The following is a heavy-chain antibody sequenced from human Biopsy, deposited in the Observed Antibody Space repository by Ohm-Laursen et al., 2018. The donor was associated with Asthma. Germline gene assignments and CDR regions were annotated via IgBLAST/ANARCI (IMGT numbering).Heavy chain of an antibody. CDR1: GYTFTSNA. CDR3: AREVGATRYDP. V-gene: IGHV1-3*01. Sequence: SETVSCKASGYTFTSNAIHWMRQAPGQSLEWMAWLNPVNGNTKYSQQFQGRVTITRDTSASTAYMELSSLTSEDTAVFYCAREVGATRYDPWGQGTLVTVSS. CDR2: LNPVNGNT. D-gene: IGHD1-26*01. J-gene: IGHJ5*02.